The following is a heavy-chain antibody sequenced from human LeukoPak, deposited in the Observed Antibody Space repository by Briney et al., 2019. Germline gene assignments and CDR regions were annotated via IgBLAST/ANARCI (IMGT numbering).Heavy chain of an antibody. CDR1: GFTVSSNY. V-gene: IGHV3-66*01. J-gene: IGHJ6*02. CDR3: ARDTVVATIRRDYYYGMDV. Sequence: PGGSLRLSCAASGFTVSSNYMSWVRQAPGKGLEWVSVIYSGGSTYYADSVKGRFTISRDNSKNTLYLQMNSLRAEDTAVYYCARDTVVATIRRDYYYGMDVWGQGTTVTVSS. CDR2: IYSGGST. D-gene: IGHD5-12*01.